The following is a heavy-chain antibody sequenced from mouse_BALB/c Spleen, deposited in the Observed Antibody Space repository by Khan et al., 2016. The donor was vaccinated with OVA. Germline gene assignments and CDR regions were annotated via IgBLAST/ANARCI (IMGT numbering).Heavy chain of an antibody. J-gene: IGHJ2*01. CDR3: AREEAVDYFDY. CDR1: GYIFTSYW. CDR2: IYPGTDNT. V-gene: IGHV1S132*01. D-gene: IGHD3-3*01. Sequence: QVRLLQSGPELVRPGASVKLSCKTSGYIFTSYWIHWVRQRPGQGLEWIARIYPGTDNTYYNEKFKDKATLTADKSSSTAYMQLSSLKSEDSAVYFCAREEAVDYFDYWGQGTPVTVSS.